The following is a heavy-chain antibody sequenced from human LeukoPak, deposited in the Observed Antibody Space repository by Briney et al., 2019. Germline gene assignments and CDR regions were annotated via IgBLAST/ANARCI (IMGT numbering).Heavy chain of an antibody. CDR2: IYYSGST. J-gene: IGHJ5*02. CDR3: ARTVVGRFDP. D-gene: IGHD2-21*01. CDR1: GGSISSYY. V-gene: IGHV4-59*12. Sequence: SETLSLTCTVSGGSISSYYWSWIRQSPGKGLEWIGYIYYSGSTNYNPSLKSRVTISVDTSKNQFPLKLSSVTAADTAVYYCARTVVGRFDPWGQGTLVTVSS.